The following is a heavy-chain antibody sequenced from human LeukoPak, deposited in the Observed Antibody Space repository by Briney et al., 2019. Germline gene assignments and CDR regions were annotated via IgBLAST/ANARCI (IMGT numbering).Heavy chain of an antibody. CDR2: ITNKGTAYTT. CDR3: VRDWHTAFFN. CDR1: GFTFSDPY. D-gene: IGHD5-18*01. Sequence: GGSLRLSCAASGFTFSDPYMAWVRQAPGKGLEWVGRITNKGTAYTTQYAASVRGRFTISRADSKNSLYLQMTSLKTEDTAVYYCVRDWHTAFFNWGQGALVTVSS. J-gene: IGHJ4*02. V-gene: IGHV3-72*01.